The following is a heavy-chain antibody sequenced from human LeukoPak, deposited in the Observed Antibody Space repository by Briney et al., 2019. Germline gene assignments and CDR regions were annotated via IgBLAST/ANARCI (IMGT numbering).Heavy chain of an antibody. Sequence: GGSLRLSCAASGFTFSSYGMHWVRQAPGKGLEWVAVIWYDGSNKYYADSVKGRFTISRDNSKNTLHLQMNSLRAEDTAVYYCARGFSSSWYAVGYWGQGTLVTVSS. CDR1: GFTFSSYG. J-gene: IGHJ4*02. V-gene: IGHV3-33*01. CDR3: ARGFSSSWYAVGY. CDR2: IWYDGSNK. D-gene: IGHD6-13*01.